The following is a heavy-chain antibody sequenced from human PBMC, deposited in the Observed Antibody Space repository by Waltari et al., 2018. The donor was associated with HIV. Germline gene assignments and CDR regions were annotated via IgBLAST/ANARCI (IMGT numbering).Heavy chain of an antibody. V-gene: IGHV3-33*01. J-gene: IGHJ4*02. CDR1: GFTFSSYG. Sequence: QVQLVESGGGVVQPGRSLRLSCAASGFTFSSYGMHWVRQAPGKGLEWVAVIWYDGSNKYYADSVKGRFTISRDNSKNTLYLQMNSLRAEDTAVYYCAREGPRDYDILTGYFYYWGQGTLVTVSS. CDR3: AREGPRDYDILTGYFYY. CDR2: IWYDGSNK. D-gene: IGHD3-9*01.